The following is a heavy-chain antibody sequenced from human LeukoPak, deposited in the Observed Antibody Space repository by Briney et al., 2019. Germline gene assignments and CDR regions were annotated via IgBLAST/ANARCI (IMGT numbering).Heavy chain of an antibody. D-gene: IGHD3-9*01. CDR2: INHSGST. V-gene: IGHV4-34*01. CDR1: GGSFSGYY. J-gene: IGHJ6*02. Sequence: SETLSLTCAVYGGSFSGYYWGWIRQPPGKGLEWIGEINHSGSTNYNPSLKSRDTISVDTSKNQFSLKLSSVTAADTAVYYCARTRTYYDILTGYYRYYYYYGMDVWGQGTTVTVSS. CDR3: ARTRTYYDILTGYYRYYYYYGMDV.